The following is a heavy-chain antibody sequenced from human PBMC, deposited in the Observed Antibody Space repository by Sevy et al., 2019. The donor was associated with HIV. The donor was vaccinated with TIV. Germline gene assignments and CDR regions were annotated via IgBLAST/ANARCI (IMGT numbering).Heavy chain of an antibody. Sequence: GGSLRLSCASSGFTFISHPMTWVRQAPGKGLEWVASISSSGGSTYYADSVKGRFTISRDNSKKMVDLQMNSLGDADTAVYFCAKEDFRGFDAWGQGTLVTVSS. CDR3: AKEDFRGFDA. D-gene: IGHD6-25*01. CDR1: GFTFISHP. CDR2: ISSSGGST. J-gene: IGHJ5*02. V-gene: IGHV3-23*01.